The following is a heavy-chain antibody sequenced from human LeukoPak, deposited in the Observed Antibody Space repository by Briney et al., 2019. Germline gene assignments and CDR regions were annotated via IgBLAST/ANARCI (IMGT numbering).Heavy chain of an antibody. CDR2: MNPNSGNT. CDR1: GYTFTSYD. D-gene: IGHD3-10*01. V-gene: IGHV1-8*01. J-gene: IGHJ5*02. CDR3: ASNRQYYYGSGSYYTDQSPAEFDP. Sequence: GASVKVSCKASGYTFTSYDINWVRQATGQGLEWMGWMNPNSGNTGYAQKFQGRVTMTRNTSISTAYMELSSLRSEDTAVYYCASNRQYYYGSGSYYTDQSPAEFDPWGQGTLVTVSS.